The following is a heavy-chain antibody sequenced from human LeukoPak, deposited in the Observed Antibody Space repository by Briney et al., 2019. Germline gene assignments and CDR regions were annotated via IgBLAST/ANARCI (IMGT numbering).Heavy chain of an antibody. D-gene: IGHD6-19*01. CDR2: IYYSGVT. CDR3: ARDRRGGSGWYPFDY. CDR1: GGSIRSYY. Sequence: PSETLSLTCTLSGGSIRSYYWSWIRQPPGKGLEWIGYIYYSGVTKYNPSLESRVTISVDTSKNQFSLKMTSMTAADTAVYFCARDRRGGSGWYPFDYWGQGILVTVSS. V-gene: IGHV4-59*01. J-gene: IGHJ4*02.